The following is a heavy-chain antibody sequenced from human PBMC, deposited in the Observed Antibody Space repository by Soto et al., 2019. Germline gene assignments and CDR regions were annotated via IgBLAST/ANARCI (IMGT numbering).Heavy chain of an antibody. CDR3: ARTHYYYHYMDV. Sequence: GESLRLSCAASGFTFSDYDMSWIRPPQGKGMGWVSCITGSGSTIYYADSVKGRFTISRDNDKNSLFLQMNSPCVEDTDVYYCARTHYYYHYMDVWGKGTTVTVSS. V-gene: IGHV3-11*01. CDR2: ITGSGSTI. CDR1: GFTFSDYD. J-gene: IGHJ6*03.